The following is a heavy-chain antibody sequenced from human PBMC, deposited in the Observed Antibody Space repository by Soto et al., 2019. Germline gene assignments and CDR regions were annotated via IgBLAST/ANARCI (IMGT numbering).Heavy chain of an antibody. J-gene: IGHJ4*02. CDR2: IYQSGTT. CDR3: VRDNYGDYDY. D-gene: IGHD4-17*01. Sequence: QVQLQESGPGLVEPSQTLSLTCTVSGASISTTNYYWSWIRQPPGKGLEWIGYIYQSGTTYYNPSLKSLVTISLDTSKNQFSLKLTSVTAADTAVYFCVRDNYGDYDYWGQGTLVTVSS. CDR1: GASISTTNYY. V-gene: IGHV4-30-4*01.